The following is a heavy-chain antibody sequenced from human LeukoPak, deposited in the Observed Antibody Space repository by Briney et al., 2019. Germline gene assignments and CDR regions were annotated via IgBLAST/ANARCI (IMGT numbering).Heavy chain of an antibody. V-gene: IGHV3-7*01. CDR3: ARDPPQWESPIDY. CDR1: GFTFSDHW. D-gene: IGHD1-26*01. CDR2: IKSDGSEK. Sequence: GGSLRLSCAASGFTFSDHWMNWIRQRPGRGLEWLANIKSDGSEKNYVGSVKGRFTISRDNAKNSVHLQMGSLRDEDTGIYYCARDPPQWESPIDYWGQGTLVTVSS. J-gene: IGHJ4*02.